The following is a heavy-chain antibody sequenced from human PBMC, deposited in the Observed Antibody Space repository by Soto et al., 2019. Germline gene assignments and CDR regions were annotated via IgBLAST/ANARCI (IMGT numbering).Heavy chain of an antibody. J-gene: IGHJ5*02. CDR3: ARPAGRLANWFDP. V-gene: IGHV1-46*01. CDR1: GYTFTDYR. Sequence: QVQLVQSGVEVKKPGASVKVSCKASGYTFTDYRMIWVRQAPGQGLEWMGIINPSGGSTNYAPNSQGRVALTRDTCTSTGYRELSNLRSEETAVYYCARPAGRLANWFDPWGQGTLVTVSS. D-gene: IGHD6-6*01. CDR2: INPSGGST.